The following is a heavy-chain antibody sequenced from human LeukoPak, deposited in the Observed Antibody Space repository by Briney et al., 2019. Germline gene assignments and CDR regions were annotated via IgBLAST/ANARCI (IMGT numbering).Heavy chain of an antibody. CDR3: AKPTDPD. CDR2: INDNGGKT. Sequence: GGSLRLSCAASGFTFSNFGISWVRQAPGKGLEWVSSINDNGGKTDYADSVKGRFTISRDNSKNTLYLQMNSLRAEDTAVYYCAKPTDPDWGQGTLVTVSS. D-gene: IGHD1-1*01. CDR1: GFTFSNFG. V-gene: IGHV3-23*01. J-gene: IGHJ4*02.